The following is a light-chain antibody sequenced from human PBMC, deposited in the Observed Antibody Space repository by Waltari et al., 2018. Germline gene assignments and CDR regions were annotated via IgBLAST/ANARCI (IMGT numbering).Light chain of an antibody. CDR2: RKN. V-gene: IGLV1-47*01. Sequence: QSVLTQPPSASGTPGQRATISCSGSSSNIGSNFVYWYQQLPGTAPKLLIYRKNQRPSGVPDRFSGSKSGTSASLAISGLRSEDEADYYCATWDDSLSAWVFGGGTKLTVL. J-gene: IGLJ3*02. CDR3: ATWDDSLSAWV. CDR1: SSNIGSNF.